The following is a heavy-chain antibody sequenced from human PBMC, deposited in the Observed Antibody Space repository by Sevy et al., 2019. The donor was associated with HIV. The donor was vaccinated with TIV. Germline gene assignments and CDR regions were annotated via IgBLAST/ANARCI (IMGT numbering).Heavy chain of an antibody. CDR3: TTKGDFWSGYQYFQY. J-gene: IGHJ4*02. Sequence: GGSLRLSCAASGFTLSDYYMSWIRQAPGKGLEWVGRIKSTGDGGTTDYAAPVKGRFTFSRDDSKSTLFLQMNSLKAEDTAVYYCTTKGDFWSGYQYFQYWGRRTLVTVSS. CDR2: IKSTGDGGTT. V-gene: IGHV3-15*01. CDR1: GFTLSDYY. D-gene: IGHD3-3*01.